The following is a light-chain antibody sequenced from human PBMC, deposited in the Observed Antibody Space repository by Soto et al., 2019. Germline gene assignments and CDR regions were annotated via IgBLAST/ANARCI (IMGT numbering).Light chain of an antibody. J-gene: IGKJ1*01. Sequence: VLTQSPATLSLSPGERATLSCRASQSVSSYLAWYQQKVGQAPRLLIYDASNRATGIPARFSGSGSGTDFTLTITSLEPEDFAVYYCQQRSNWPRTFGQGTKVEIK. CDR1: QSVSSY. V-gene: IGKV3-11*01. CDR3: QQRSNWPRT. CDR2: DAS.